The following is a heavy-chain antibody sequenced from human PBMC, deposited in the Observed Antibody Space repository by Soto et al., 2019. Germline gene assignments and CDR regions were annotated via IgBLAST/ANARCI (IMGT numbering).Heavy chain of an antibody. CDR2: IFDNGRT. V-gene: IGHV4-39*01. D-gene: IGHD1-26*01. CDR1: GGSVSSSSYY. CDR3: ARRPKSGSFHYYGVDV. Sequence: SETLSPTCFVSGGSVSSSSYYWDWIRQSAGRGLEGIGNIFDNGRTYYNPSLRSRVTVSVDTSKTPFSLKLDSVTAADTAVYYCARRPKSGSFHYYGVDVWGRGTTVTVSS. J-gene: IGHJ6*02.